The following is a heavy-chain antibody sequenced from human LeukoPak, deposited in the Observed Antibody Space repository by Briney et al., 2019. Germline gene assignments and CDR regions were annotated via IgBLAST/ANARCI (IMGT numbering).Heavy chain of an antibody. CDR1: GYSISSGYY. J-gene: IGHJ4*02. D-gene: IGHD7-27*01. Sequence: PSETLSLTCTVSGYSISSGYYWGWIRQPPGKGLEWIGSIYHSGSTYYNPSLKSRVTISVDTSKNQFSLNLRSVTSADTAVYYCASNTGTVFDYWGQGALVTVSS. V-gene: IGHV4-38-2*02. CDR2: IYHSGST. CDR3: ASNTGTVFDY.